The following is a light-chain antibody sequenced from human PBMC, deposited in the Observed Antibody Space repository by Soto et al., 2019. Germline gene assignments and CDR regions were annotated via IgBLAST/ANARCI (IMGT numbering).Light chain of an antibody. CDR3: QESYSGHVS. CDR1: QSISTY. V-gene: IGKV1-39*01. CDR2: SAS. J-gene: IGKJ3*01. Sequence: DIQMTQSPYSLAASVVDRVSITCRASQSISTYVNWYQHKPGKAPKILIYSASNSQSGVPSRFSGSGSDTDFTHSSGSLQPEGFETYFCQESYSGHVSFGPGTKVDIK.